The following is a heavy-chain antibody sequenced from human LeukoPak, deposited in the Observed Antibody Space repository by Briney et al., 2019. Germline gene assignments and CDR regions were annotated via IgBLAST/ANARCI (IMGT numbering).Heavy chain of an antibody. CDR3: AREGDSGSYLNWFDP. V-gene: IGHV1-46*01. Sequence: ASVKVSSKASGYTFTSYYMHWVRQAPGQGLEWMGIINPSGGSTSYAQKFQGRVTMTRDTSTSTVYMELSSLRSEDTAVYYCAREGDSGSYLNWFDPWGQGTLVTVSS. D-gene: IGHD1-26*01. CDR2: INPSGGST. CDR1: GYTFTSYY. J-gene: IGHJ5*02.